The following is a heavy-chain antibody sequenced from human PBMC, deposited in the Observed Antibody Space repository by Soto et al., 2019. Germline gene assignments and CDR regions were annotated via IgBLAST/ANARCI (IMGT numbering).Heavy chain of an antibody. V-gene: IGHV4-61*01. Sequence: SETLSLTCTVSGGSVNTAPYHWSWIRQSPRNGLEWIGNIYYTGRTNYNPSFESRVAISLDTSNNQFSLRLTSLTAADAAVYFCARDHHSYYDTSGYYPYFDFWGQGTLVTVSS. CDR1: GGSVNTAPYH. CDR3: ARDHHSYYDTSGYYPYFDF. D-gene: IGHD3-22*01. J-gene: IGHJ4*02. CDR2: IYYTGRT.